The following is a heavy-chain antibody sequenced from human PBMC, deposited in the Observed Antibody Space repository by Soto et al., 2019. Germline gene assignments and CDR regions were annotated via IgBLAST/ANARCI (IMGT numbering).Heavy chain of an antibody. J-gene: IGHJ4*02. CDR1: GGSISSSSYY. V-gene: IGHV4-39*01. Sequence: SETLSLTCTVSGGSISSSSYYWGWIRQPPGKGLEWIGSIYYSGSTYYNPSLKSRVTISVDTSKNQFSLKLSSVTAADTAVYYCARLTTLLGCFDYWGQGTLVTVSS. CDR2: IYYSGST. D-gene: IGHD2-8*02. CDR3: ARLTTLLGCFDY.